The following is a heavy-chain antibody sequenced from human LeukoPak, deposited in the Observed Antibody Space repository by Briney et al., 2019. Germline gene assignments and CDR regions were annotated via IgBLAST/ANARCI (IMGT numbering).Heavy chain of an antibody. D-gene: IGHD6-13*01. CDR1: GFSFSTYA. V-gene: IGHV3-23*01. J-gene: IGHJ4*02. CDR2: ISGSGGST. CDR3: AKAGEQQLLFDY. Sequence: GGSLRLSCTASGFSFSTYAMNWVRQAPGKGLEWVSAISGSGGSTYYADSVKGRFTISRDNSKNTLYLQMNSLRAEDPAVYYCAKAGEQQLLFDYWGQGTLVTVSS.